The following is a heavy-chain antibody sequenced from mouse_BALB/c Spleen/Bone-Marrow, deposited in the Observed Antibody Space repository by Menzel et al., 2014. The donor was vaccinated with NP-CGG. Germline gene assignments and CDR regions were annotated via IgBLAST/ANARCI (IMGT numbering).Heavy chain of an antibody. CDR1: GYTFTSYT. V-gene: IGHV1-4*01. J-gene: IGHJ2*01. D-gene: IGHD2-4*01. CDR3: ARSRYYDEVDY. CDR2: INPSSGYT. Sequence: QVQLQQSGAELARPGASVKMSCKASGYTFTSYTMHWVKRRPGQGLEWIGYINPSSGYTNYNQKFKDKATLTADKSSSTAYMQLSSLTSEDSAVYYCARSRYYDEVDYWGQGTTLTVSS.